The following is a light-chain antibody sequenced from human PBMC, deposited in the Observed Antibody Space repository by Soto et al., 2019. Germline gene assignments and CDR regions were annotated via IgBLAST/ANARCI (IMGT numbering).Light chain of an antibody. CDR2: AAS. J-gene: IGKJ1*01. CDR3: QQYNNWPLT. CDR1: QSISRN. V-gene: IGKV3-15*01. Sequence: EIVMTQSPATLSVSPGERATLSCRASQSISRNLAWYQQKPGQAPRLLIYAASTRATGLPARFSGSGSGTEFTLTISSLQSEDFAVYSCQQYNNWPLTFGQGIKVEVK.